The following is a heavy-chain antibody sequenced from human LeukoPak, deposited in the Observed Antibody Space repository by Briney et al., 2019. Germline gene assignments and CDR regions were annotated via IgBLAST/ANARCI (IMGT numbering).Heavy chain of an antibody. Sequence: GESLKISCMGSGYSFTSYYIHWVRQAPGQGLEWMGIINPGGRSTSYAQKFQGRVTMTRDTSTSTVYMELSSLRSEDTAVYYCAREIGPIQLHLWGSAFDYWGQGTLVTVSS. CDR1: GYSFTSYY. D-gene: IGHD5-24*01. J-gene: IGHJ4*02. CDR3: AREIGPIQLHLWGSAFDY. CDR2: INPGGRST. V-gene: IGHV1-46*01.